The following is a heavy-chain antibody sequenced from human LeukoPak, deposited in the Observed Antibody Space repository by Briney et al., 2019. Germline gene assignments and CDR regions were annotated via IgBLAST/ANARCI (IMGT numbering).Heavy chain of an antibody. D-gene: IGHD2-21*01. CDR2: ISTTGSTI. J-gene: IGHJ4*02. CDR1: GFIFSNYN. CDR3: EGHTVIAVGFDY. V-gene: IGHV3-48*01. Sequence: GGSLRLSCAASGFIFSNYNMNWVRQAPGKGLEWVSYISTTGSTIYYADSVKGRFTISRDNSKNTLYLQMNSLRAEDTAVYYCEGHTVIAVGFDYWGQGTLVTVSS.